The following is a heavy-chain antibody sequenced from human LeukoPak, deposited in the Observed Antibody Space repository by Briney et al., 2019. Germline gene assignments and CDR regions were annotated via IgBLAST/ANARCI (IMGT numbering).Heavy chain of an antibody. V-gene: IGHV1-2*02. Sequence: ASVKVSCKASGYTFTGYYMHWVRQAPGQGLEWMGWINPNSGGTNYAQKFQGRVTMTRDASISTAYMELSRLRSDDTAVYYCASSVGATTDWFDPWGQGTLVTVSS. CDR3: ASSVGATTDWFDP. J-gene: IGHJ5*02. CDR2: INPNSGGT. CDR1: GYTFTGYY. D-gene: IGHD1-26*01.